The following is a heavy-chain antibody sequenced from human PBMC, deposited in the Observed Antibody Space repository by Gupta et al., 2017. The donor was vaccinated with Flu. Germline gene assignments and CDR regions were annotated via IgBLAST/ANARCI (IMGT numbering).Heavy chain of an antibody. Sequence: EVQLLQSGGDLVQPGGSLRLSCAASGFTFSSFPMIWVRQAPGKGLQWVATISGAGGTTSYTESVRGRFTISRDNSKNTVFLQMNSLIAEDTAEYYCARYWSGGNKIDYWGQGTLATVSS. D-gene: IGHD2-8*02. CDR3: ARYWSGGNKIDY. V-gene: IGHV3-23*01. J-gene: IGHJ4*02. CDR1: GFTFSSFP. CDR2: ISGAGGTT.